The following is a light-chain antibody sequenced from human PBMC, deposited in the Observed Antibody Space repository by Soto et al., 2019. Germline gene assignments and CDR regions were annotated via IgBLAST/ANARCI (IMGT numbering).Light chain of an antibody. V-gene: IGLV2-14*03. Sequence: QSVLTQPASVSGSPGQSITISCTGTSSDVGGFDYVSWYQQHPGKAPKLLIFSNNQRPSGVPARFSGSKSGTSASLAISGLQSGDEGDYYCAAWDDSLNGVYVFGTGTNVNVL. CDR1: SSDVGGFDY. J-gene: IGLJ1*01. CDR2: SNN. CDR3: AAWDDSLNGVYV.